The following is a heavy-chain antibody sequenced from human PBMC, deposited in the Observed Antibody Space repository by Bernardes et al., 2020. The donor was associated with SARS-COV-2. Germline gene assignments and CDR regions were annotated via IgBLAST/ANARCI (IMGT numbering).Heavy chain of an antibody. J-gene: IGHJ4*02. CDR2: ISSSGGST. CDR3: AKDQDVTMIVVVTCFDY. D-gene: IGHD3-22*01. V-gene: IGHV3-23*01. CDR1: GFTFSSYA. Sequence: GGSLRLSCAASGFTFSSYAMSWVRQAPGKGLEWVSAISSSGGSTYYADSVKGRFTISRDNSKNTLYLQMNSLRAEDTAVYYCAKDQDVTMIVVVTCFDYWGQGTLVTVSS.